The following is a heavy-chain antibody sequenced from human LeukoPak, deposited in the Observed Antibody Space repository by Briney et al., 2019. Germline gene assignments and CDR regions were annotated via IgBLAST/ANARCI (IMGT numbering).Heavy chain of an antibody. CDR2: INHSGST. CDR1: GGSFSGYY. J-gene: IGHJ4*02. Sequence: PSETLSLTCAVYGGSFSGYYWSWIRQPPGKGLEWIGEINHSGSTNYNPSLKSRVTISVDTSKNQFSLKLSSVTAADTAVYYCARDGTHDYGDYLPWYFFAYWGQGTLVTVSS. CDR3: ARDGTHDYGDYLPWYFFAY. D-gene: IGHD4-17*01. V-gene: IGHV4-34*01.